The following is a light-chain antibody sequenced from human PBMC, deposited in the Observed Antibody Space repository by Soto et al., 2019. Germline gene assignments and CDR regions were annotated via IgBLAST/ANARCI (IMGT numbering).Light chain of an antibody. Sequence: QCLLTQPASVSGSPGQSITISCTGTSSDVGGYNYVSWYQQHPGKAPKLMIYEVSNRPSGVSNRFSGSKSGNTASLTISGLQAEDEADYYCSSYTSSSILYVFGTGTKVTVL. V-gene: IGLV2-14*01. CDR1: SSDVGGYNY. J-gene: IGLJ1*01. CDR2: EVS. CDR3: SSYTSSSILYV.